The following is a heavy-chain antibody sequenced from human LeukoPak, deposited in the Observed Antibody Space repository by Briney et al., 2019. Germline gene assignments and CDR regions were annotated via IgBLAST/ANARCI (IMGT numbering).Heavy chain of an antibody. J-gene: IGHJ4*02. Sequence: GGSLRLSCVASGFTFSSYAMHWVRQTPGKGLEYVSGINSNGGSTHYANSVKGRFTISRDNSKNTLYLQMNSLRAEDTAVYYCAKGYNWNYAGGTGDYFDYWGQGTLVTVSS. V-gene: IGHV3-64*01. CDR3: AKGYNWNYAGGTGDYFDY. CDR2: INSNGGST. D-gene: IGHD1-7*01. CDR1: GFTFSSYA.